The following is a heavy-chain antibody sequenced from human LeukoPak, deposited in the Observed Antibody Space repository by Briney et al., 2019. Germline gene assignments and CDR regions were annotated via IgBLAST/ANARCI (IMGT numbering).Heavy chain of an antibody. V-gene: IGHV3-23*01. CDR1: GFTFSGIS. CDR3: AKDRQSRGSLGFDY. CDR2: ISGSGDAT. J-gene: IGHJ4*02. Sequence: PGGSLRLSCAASGFTFSGISMSWVRQAQGQGPEWMIIISGSGDATYYADYVKGRFTISRDNSKNTLYVQMNSLRAEDTAVYYCAKDRQSRGSLGFDYWGQGALVIVSS. D-gene: IGHD3-22*01.